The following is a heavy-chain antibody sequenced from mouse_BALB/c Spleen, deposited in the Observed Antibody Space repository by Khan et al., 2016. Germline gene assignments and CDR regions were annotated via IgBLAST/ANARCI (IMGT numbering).Heavy chain of an antibody. CDR3: ARGRHFDF. J-gene: IGHJ2*01. Sequence: QVQLKESAAELARPGASVKMSCRASGYTFTDYTIHWLKQRPGQGLEWIGYFNPISGYTEYSQKFTDKTTLTADKSSSTVYIQLSSLTSEDSAVYYCARGRHFDFWGQGTTLTVSS. CDR2: FNPISGYT. CDR1: GYTFTDYT. V-gene: IGHV1-4*02.